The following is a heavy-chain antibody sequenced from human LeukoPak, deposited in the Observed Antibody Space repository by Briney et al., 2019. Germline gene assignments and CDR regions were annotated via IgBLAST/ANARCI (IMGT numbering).Heavy chain of an antibody. J-gene: IGHJ5*02. CDR2: ISYSGST. Sequence: PLQTLCPTCAVSGGATRSFYTRWVRGPPGEGLEGVGYISYSGSTNNNPSLKSRVTISVITSKNQFSLKLSSVTAADAAVYYCARAEVVGAATHRWFDPWGQGTLVTVSS. CDR1: GGATRSFY. CDR3: ARAEVVGAATHRWFDP. D-gene: IGHD2-15*01. V-gene: IGHV4-59*01.